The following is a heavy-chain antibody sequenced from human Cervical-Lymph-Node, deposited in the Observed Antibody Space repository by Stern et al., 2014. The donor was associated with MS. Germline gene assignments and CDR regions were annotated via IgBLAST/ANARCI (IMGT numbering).Heavy chain of an antibody. Sequence: EVQLVESGGGLVQPGGSLRLSCAASGFTFSSYDMHWVRQATGKGLEWVSATGTAGDTYYPSSVKGRFTISRENAKNSLYLQMNSLRAGDTAVYYCARGTHCSGGSCYSSDYFDYWGQGTLVTVSS. CDR1: GFTFSSYD. D-gene: IGHD2-15*01. CDR2: TGTAGDT. CDR3: ARGTHCSGGSCYSSDYFDY. J-gene: IGHJ4*02. V-gene: IGHV3-13*01.